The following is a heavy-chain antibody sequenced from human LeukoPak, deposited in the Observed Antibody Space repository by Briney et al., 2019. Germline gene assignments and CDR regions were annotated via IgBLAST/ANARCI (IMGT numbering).Heavy chain of an antibody. CDR2: IFYSGGT. CDR1: GGSINTPNYY. Sequence: SETLSLTCTVSGGSINTPNYYWGWIRQTPGKGLEWIGNIFYSGGTYYSPSLTSRVTISLDTSRNQFSLKLSSVTAADTAVYYCARSAGYYYYYYMDVWGKGTTVTISS. V-gene: IGHV4-39*07. CDR3: ARSAGYYYYYYMDV. J-gene: IGHJ6*03.